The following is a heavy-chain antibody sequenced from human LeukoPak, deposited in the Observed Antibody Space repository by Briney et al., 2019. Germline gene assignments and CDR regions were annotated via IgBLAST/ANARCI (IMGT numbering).Heavy chain of an antibody. V-gene: IGHV3-21*01. D-gene: IGHD6-13*01. J-gene: IGHJ4*02. CDR1: GFTFSSYS. CDR3: AIDRGRIAAAGIDY. Sequence: GGSLRLSCAASGFTFSSYSMNWVRQAPGKGLEWVSSISSSSSYIYYADSVKGRFTISRDNAKNSLYLQMNSLRAEDTAVYYCAIDRGRIAAAGIDYWGQGTLVTVSS. CDR2: ISSSSSYI.